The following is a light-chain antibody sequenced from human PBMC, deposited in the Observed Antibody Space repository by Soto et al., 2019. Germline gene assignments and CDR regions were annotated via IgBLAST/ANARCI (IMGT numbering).Light chain of an antibody. CDR3: SSHGGINNVV. V-gene: IGLV2-8*01. J-gene: IGLJ3*02. Sequence: QSVLTQPPSASGSPGQSVTISCTGTSSDVGGYNYVSWYQQHPDKAPRLMVYEVTKRPSGVPARFSGSKSGNTASLTVSGLQAEDEADYYCSSHGGINNVVFGGGTKVTVL. CDR2: EVT. CDR1: SSDVGGYNY.